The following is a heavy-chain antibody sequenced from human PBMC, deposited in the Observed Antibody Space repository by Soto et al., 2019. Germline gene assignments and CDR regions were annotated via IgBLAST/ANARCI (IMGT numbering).Heavy chain of an antibody. CDR1: GFTFRNHG. J-gene: IGHJ5*02. V-gene: IGHV3-33*01. CDR2: IWYDGSEK. Sequence: QVQLVESGGGVVQPGRSLRLCCEGSGFTFRNHGMHWIRQSPGKGLEWLAVIWYDGSEKYYADSVKGRFTISRDNSKNTLYLQMNSLKVEDTAIYYCARWSNNKVVDPWGQGTVVTVS. D-gene: IGHD1-1*01. CDR3: ARWSNNKVVDP.